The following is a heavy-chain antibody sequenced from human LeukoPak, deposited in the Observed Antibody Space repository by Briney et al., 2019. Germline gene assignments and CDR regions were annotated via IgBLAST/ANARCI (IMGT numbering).Heavy chain of an antibody. D-gene: IGHD2-15*01. Sequence: PSETLSLTCAVYGGSFSGYYWSWIRQPPGKGLEWIGEINHSGSTNYNPSLKSRVTISVDTSKNQFSLKLSSVTAADTAVYYCARVSNRGYCSGGSCYPPHYGMDVWGQGTTVTVSS. CDR3: ARVSNRGYCSGGSCYPPHYGMDV. CDR2: INHSGST. V-gene: IGHV4-34*01. J-gene: IGHJ6*02. CDR1: GGSFSGYY.